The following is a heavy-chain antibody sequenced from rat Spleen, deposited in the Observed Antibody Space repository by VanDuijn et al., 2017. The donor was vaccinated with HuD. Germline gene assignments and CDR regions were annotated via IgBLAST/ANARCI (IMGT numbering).Heavy chain of an antibody. V-gene: IGHV5-25*01. D-gene: IGHD1-11*01. CDR3: ARGGRGARNWFAY. CDR2: ISPSGGST. CDR1: GFTFSNYD. Sequence: EVQLVESGGGLVQPGRSLKLSCAASGFTFSNYDMAWVRQAPTKGLEWVASISPSGGSTYYRDSVKGRFTVSRDNARTTLYLQMDSLRSEDTATYYCARGGRGARNWFAYWGQGTLVTVSS. J-gene: IGHJ3*01.